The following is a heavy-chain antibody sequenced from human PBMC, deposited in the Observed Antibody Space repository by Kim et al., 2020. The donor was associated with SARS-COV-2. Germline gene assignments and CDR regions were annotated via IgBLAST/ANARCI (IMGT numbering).Heavy chain of an antibody. CDR3: AKSLGYSYGYGGYYFDY. Sequence: VKGRFTISRDNAKNSLYLQMNSLRAEDTALYYCAKSLGYSYGYGGYYFDYWGQGTLVTVSS. J-gene: IGHJ4*02. D-gene: IGHD5-18*01. V-gene: IGHV3-9*01.